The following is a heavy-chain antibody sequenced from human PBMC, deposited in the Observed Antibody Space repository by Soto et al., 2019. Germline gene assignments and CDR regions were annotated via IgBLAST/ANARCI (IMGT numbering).Heavy chain of an antibody. J-gene: IGHJ4*02. Sequence: GGSLRLSCAASGFTFSSYDMHWVRQAPGKGLEWVAIISYDGSNKYYADSVKGRFTLSRDNSKNTLYLQMNSLRAGDTAVYYCAKGSYSGVYSDFDYWGQGTLVTVSS. CDR2: ISYDGSNK. CDR3: AKGSYSGVYSDFDY. V-gene: IGHV3-30*18. CDR1: GFTFSSYD. D-gene: IGHD1-26*01.